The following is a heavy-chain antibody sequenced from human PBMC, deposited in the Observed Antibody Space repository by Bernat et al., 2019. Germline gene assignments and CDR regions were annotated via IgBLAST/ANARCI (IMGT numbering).Heavy chain of an antibody. CDR2: IRYDGSNT. V-gene: IGHV3-30*02. CDR1: GFTFSSHG. J-gene: IGHJ3*02. D-gene: IGHD2-15*01. Sequence: QVQLVVSGGGVVQPGESLRLSCAASGFTFSSHGMHWVRQAPGKGLEWVAFIRYDGSNTYYADFVKGRFTISRDNSKNTLYLQMNSLRAEDMALYYCANGGYCNGGSCYFSAFDIWGQGTMVTVSS. CDR3: ANGGYCNGGSCYFSAFDI.